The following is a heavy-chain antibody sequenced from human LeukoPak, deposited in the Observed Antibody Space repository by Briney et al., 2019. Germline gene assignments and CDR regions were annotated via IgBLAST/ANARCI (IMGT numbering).Heavy chain of an antibody. J-gene: IGHJ4*02. CDR1: GFTFSSYA. Sequence: PGGSLRLSCAASGFTFSSYAMHWVRQAPGKGLEWVAMISYDGTNKYHADSVKGRFSISRDNSKNTLYLQMNRLRPEDTAMYYCVRISLVGTTTPAGLFDFWGQGTLLTVSS. D-gene: IGHD1-26*01. CDR3: VRISLVGTTTPAGLFDF. CDR2: ISYDGTNK. V-gene: IGHV3-30*04.